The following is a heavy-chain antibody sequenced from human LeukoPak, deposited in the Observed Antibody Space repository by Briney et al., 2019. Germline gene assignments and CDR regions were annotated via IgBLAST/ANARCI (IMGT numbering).Heavy chain of an antibody. CDR3: TTIKRGNIFGYFDF. J-gene: IGHJ4*02. CDR2: VFDSGRT. Sequence: SETLSLTCTVSGGSISSGGYYWSWIRQHPGKGLEWIGYVFDSGRTKENPSLKSRVTLSADTSKNQLSLRLSSVTAADTAVYYCTTIKRGNIFGYFDFWGQGILVTVSS. V-gene: IGHV4-61*08. D-gene: IGHD5-18*01. CDR1: GGSISSGGYY.